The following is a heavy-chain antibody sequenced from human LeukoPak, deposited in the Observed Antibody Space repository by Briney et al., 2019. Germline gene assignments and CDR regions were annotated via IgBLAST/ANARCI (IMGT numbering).Heavy chain of an antibody. Sequence: GGSLRLSCAASGFTFSSYAMSWVRQAPGMGLVWVSRISGDGSTTSYADSVKGRFTISRDNAKNTLYLQMNSLRAEDTAVYYCARLDILTGNYYYFNFWGQGTLVTVSS. V-gene: IGHV3-74*01. D-gene: IGHD3-9*01. CDR3: ARLDILTGNYYYFNF. CDR1: GFTFSSYA. CDR2: ISGDGSTT. J-gene: IGHJ4*02.